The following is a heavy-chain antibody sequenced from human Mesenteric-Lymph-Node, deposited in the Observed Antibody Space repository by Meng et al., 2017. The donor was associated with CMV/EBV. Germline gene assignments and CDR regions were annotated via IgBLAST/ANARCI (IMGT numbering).Heavy chain of an antibody. CDR3: ARSLRVNFGFYSDY. Sequence: GESLKISCAASGFTFSNYDMTWVRQAPGKGLEWVSSISSVSSKIYYAHSVKGRFTISRDNAKNSLYLQMNSLRAEDTAVYYCARSLRVNFGFYSDYWGQGTLVTVSS. CDR2: ISSVSSKI. D-gene: IGHD2-21*01. J-gene: IGHJ4*02. CDR1: GFTFSNYD. V-gene: IGHV3-21*01.